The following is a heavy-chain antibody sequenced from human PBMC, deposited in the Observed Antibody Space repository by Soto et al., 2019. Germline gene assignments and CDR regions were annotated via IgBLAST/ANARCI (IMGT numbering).Heavy chain of an antibody. CDR1: GYTFTSHD. D-gene: IGHD3-22*01. CDR2: INPSGGST. J-gene: IGHJ4*02. Sequence: ASVKVSCKASGYTFTSHDINWMRQATGQGLEWMGIINPSGGSTSYAQKLQGRVTMTTDTSTSTAYMELRSLRSDDTAVYYCARDETTLSTYYYDSSGYYNDYWGQGTLVTVSS. V-gene: IGHV1-46*01. CDR3: ARDETTLSTYYYDSSGYYNDY.